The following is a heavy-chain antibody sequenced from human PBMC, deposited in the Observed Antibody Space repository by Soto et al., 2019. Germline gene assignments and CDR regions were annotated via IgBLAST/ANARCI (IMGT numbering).Heavy chain of an antibody. Sequence: QITLKESGPTLVKPTQTLTLTCTFSGFSLSTGGVGVGWIRQPPGKALEWLALIYWDDDKRYSPSLKSRLTITKDTSKNQVVLTRTHMDPVDTATYYCAHRGPVSSGWNGGYFDYWGQGTLVTVSS. CDR3: AHRGPVSSGWNGGYFDY. CDR1: GFSLSTGGVG. J-gene: IGHJ4*02. V-gene: IGHV2-5*02. CDR2: IYWDDDK. D-gene: IGHD6-19*01.